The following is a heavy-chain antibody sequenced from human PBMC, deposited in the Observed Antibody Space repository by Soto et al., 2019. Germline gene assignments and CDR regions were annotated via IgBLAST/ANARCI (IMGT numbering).Heavy chain of an antibody. CDR1: GYTFTGHY. J-gene: IGHJ6*02. V-gene: IGHV1-2*02. Sequence: QVQLVQSGAEVKKPGASVKVSCKASGYTFTGHYMQWVRQAPGQGLEWMGWINPNSGDTNYAQKFQGRAPMTREAPISTAYRGRGRVGSADRALYSWAGVSGGFVGFSGGGGGPYVDVWGQGTTVTVSS. D-gene: IGHD3-16*01. CDR2: INPNSGDT. CDR3: AGVSGGFVGFSGGGGGPYVDV.